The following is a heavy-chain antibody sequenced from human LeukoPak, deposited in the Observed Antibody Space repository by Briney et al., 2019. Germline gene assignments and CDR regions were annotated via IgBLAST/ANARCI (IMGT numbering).Heavy chain of an antibody. CDR1: GFTFSSYA. Sequence: GGSLRLSCAASGFTFSSYAMHWVRQAPGKGLEWVAVISYDGSNKYYADSVKGRFTISRDNSKNTLYLQMNSLRAEDTAVYYCARPSYGDYGQDYYYYGMDVWGQGTTVTVSS. V-gene: IGHV3-30-3*01. CDR2: ISYDGSNK. J-gene: IGHJ6*02. D-gene: IGHD4-17*01. CDR3: ARPSYGDYGQDYYYYGMDV.